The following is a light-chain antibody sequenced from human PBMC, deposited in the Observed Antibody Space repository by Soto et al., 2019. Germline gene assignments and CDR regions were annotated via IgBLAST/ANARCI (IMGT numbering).Light chain of an antibody. V-gene: IGLV2-18*02. CDR2: EVS. CDR3: SSYTSSSTWV. J-gene: IGLJ3*02. Sequence: QSVLTQPPSVSGSPGQSVTISCTGTSSDVGSYNRVSWYQQPPGTAPKLMIYEVSNRASGVPDRFSGSKSGNTASLTISGLQAEDEADYYCSSYTSSSTWVFGGGTKLTVL. CDR1: SSDVGSYNR.